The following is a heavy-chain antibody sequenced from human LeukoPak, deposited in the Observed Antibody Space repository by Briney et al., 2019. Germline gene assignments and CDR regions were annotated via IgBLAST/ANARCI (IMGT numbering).Heavy chain of an antibody. D-gene: IGHD3-3*01. CDR2: INHSGST. CDR3: ARGRRLTTKNFWSGYYTRWFDP. J-gene: IGHJ5*02. CDR1: GGSFSGYY. Sequence: SETLSLTCAVYGGSFSGYYWSWIRQPPGKGLEWIGEINHSGSTNYNPSLKSRVTISVDTSKNQFSLKLSSVTAADTAVYYCARGRRLTTKNFWSGYYTRWFDPWGQGTLVTVSS. V-gene: IGHV4-34*01.